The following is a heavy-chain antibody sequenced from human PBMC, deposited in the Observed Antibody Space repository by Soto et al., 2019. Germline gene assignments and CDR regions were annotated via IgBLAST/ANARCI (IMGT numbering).Heavy chain of an antibody. D-gene: IGHD2-2*01. V-gene: IGHV2-5*05. Sequence: SGPTLVNPTQPLTLTCTFSWFSHHTSGVGVGWIRQPPGRALEWLALIYWDDDKRYGPSLKSRLTITKDTSKNQVVLKMTNMDPVDTATYYCAHSQYRTRGFDPWGQGTLVTVSS. CDR1: WFSHHTSGVG. J-gene: IGHJ5*02. CDR3: AHSQYRTRGFDP. CDR2: IYWDDDK.